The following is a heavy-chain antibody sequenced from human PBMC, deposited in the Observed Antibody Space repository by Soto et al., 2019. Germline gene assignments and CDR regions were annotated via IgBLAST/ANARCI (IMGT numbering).Heavy chain of an antibody. D-gene: IGHD5-12*01. CDR1: GFTFTSSA. CDR3: AAAEDIVATTLDY. V-gene: IGHV1-58*01. J-gene: IGHJ4*02. CDR2: IVVGSGNT. Sequence: GASVKVSCKASGFTFTSSAVQWVRQARGQRLEWIGWIVVGSGNTNYAQKFQERVTITRDMSTSTAYMELSSLRSEDTAVYYCAAAEDIVATTLDYWGQGTLVTVSS.